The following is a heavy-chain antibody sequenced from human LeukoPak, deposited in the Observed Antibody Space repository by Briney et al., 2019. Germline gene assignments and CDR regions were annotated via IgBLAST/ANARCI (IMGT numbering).Heavy chain of an antibody. Sequence: GGSLRLSCAASGFTFGSNYMSWARQAPGKGLEWVSVIYSGGSTYYADSVKGRFTISRDNSKNTLYLQMNSLRAEDTAVYYCARGRPQQQLDYWGQGTLVTVSP. CDR2: IYSGGST. V-gene: IGHV3-53*01. CDR3: ARGRPQQQLDY. D-gene: IGHD6-13*01. CDR1: GFTFGSNY. J-gene: IGHJ4*02.